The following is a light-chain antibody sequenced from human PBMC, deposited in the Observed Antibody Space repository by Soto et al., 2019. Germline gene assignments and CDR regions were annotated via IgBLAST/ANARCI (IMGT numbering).Light chain of an antibody. V-gene: IGKV1-17*01. CDR1: QDLRSA. CDR2: AAS. CDR3: LQYSSYSPLT. Sequence: DIQMTQSPSSLSASVGDRVTITCRASQDLRSALGWYQQAPGKAPKRLIYAASSLQSWVTSRFSGSGSGPEFTLPLSSLHPQDFAAFHCLQYSSYSPLTFGGGTKVEIK. J-gene: IGKJ4*01.